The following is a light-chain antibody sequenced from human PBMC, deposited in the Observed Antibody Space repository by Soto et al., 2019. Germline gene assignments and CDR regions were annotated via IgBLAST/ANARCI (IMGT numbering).Light chain of an antibody. CDR2: AAS. V-gene: IGKV1-27*01. J-gene: IGKJ1*01. CDR1: QGISNY. CDR3: QKYNSVPRL. Sequence: DMEMTQSPSSLSASVGDRVTITCRASQGISNYLAWYQQKPWKVPKLLIYAASTLLSGVPSRFSGSGSGTDFTLTIGSLQPEDVETYYCQKYNSVPRLFGQETKVEIK.